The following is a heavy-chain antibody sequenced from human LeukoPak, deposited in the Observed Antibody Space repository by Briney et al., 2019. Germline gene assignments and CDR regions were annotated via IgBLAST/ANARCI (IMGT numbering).Heavy chain of an antibody. CDR1: GGSISSYY. V-gene: IGHV4-4*07. D-gene: IGHD4-11*01. J-gene: IGHJ4*02. CDR3: ARGRRRFITVTTGPHDY. Sequence: SETLSLTCTVSGGSISSYYWSWIRQPAGKGLEWIGRIYTSGSTNYNPSLKSRVTISVDTSKNQFSLKLSSVTAADTAVYYCARGRRRFITVTTGPHDYWGQGTLVTVSS. CDR2: IYTSGST.